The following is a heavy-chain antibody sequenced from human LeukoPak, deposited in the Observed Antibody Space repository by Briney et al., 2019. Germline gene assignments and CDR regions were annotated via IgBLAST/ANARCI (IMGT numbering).Heavy chain of an antibody. D-gene: IGHD3-10*01. J-gene: IGHJ6*02. V-gene: IGHV3-23*01. CDR1: GFTFSSSA. CDR3: AKSGGLSGSGRLAMDV. Sequence: SGGSLRLSCAASGFTFSSSAMSWVRQAPGKGLEWVSGISGSGGSTYYADSVKGRFTSSRDNSNNTLYVQMNSLRVEDTAVYYCAKSGGLSGSGRLAMDVWGQGTTVTVSS. CDR2: ISGSGGST.